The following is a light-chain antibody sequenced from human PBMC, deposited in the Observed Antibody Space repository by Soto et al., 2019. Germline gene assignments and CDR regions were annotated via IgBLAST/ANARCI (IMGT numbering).Light chain of an antibody. CDR2: SNN. Sequence: QLLLTQPPSASGTPGQRVTISCSGSSSNIGRNTVNWYQQLPGTAPKVLIYSNNQRPSGVPDRLSGSKSGTSASLAISGLQSEDEADYYCAAWDDSLNAVVFGGGTKVTVL. V-gene: IGLV1-44*01. CDR1: SSNIGRNT. J-gene: IGLJ2*01. CDR3: AAWDDSLNAVV.